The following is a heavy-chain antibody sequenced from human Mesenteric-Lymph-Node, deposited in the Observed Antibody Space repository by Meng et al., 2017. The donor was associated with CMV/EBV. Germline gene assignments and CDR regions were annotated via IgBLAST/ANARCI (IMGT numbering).Heavy chain of an antibody. Sequence: GRLQEPCPGLVKPSETLSLTCIVSGVSVTSGAYHWSWIRQSPGKGLEWIGYIYGTGITIYNPSLKSRVTILLETSKNQFSLKLNSVTTADTAVYYCAKSRSSTPGIVDDWGQGTLVTVSS. CDR2: IYGTGIT. V-gene: IGHV4-61*08. CDR1: GVSVTSGAYH. J-gene: IGHJ4*02. D-gene: IGHD2/OR15-2a*01. CDR3: AKSRSSTPGIVDD.